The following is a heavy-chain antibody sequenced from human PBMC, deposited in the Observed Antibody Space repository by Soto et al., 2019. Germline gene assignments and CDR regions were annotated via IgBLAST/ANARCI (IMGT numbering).Heavy chain of an antibody. CDR3: AVHWMIEEAVDY. V-gene: IGHV3-11*01. D-gene: IGHD3-22*01. Sequence: QVQLVESGGGLVKPGGSLRLSCAASGFTFSDYYMSWIRQAPGKGVEWVSYISSSGSTIYYADSVKGRVTISRDNAKNSRYLQMNSLRAEDTGVYYCAVHWMIEEAVDYWCKGTLVTVSS. CDR2: ISSSGSTI. CDR1: GFTFSDYY. J-gene: IGHJ4*02.